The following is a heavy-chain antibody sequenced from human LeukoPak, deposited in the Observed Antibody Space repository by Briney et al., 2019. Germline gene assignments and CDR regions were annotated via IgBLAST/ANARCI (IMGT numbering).Heavy chain of an antibody. CDR1: GYTFSGFN. V-gene: IGHV1-2*02. CDR3: ARGRDDSGLYFPY. D-gene: IGHD3-22*01. CDR2: INPQSGAT. J-gene: IGHJ4*02. Sequence: ASVKVSCKATGYTFSGFNSHWVRQAPGQGLEWMAWINPQSGATKYAQKFQGRVPMTRDMSNYTIYIEVTSLRSDDTAVYYCARGRDDSGLYFPYWGQGTLVTVSS.